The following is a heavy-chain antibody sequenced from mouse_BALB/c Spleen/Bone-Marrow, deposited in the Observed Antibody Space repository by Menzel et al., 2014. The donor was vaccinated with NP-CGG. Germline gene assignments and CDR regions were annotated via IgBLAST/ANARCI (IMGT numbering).Heavy chain of an antibody. D-gene: IGHD1-1*01. V-gene: IGHV14-3*02. CDR2: IDPSNGNT. Sequence: EVQLQQSGAELVKPGASVKLSCTASGFNIKDTYMHWVRQRPEQGLEWIGRIDPSNGNTKYDPKFQGQATITADTSSNTAYLQLSSLTSEDTAVYYCARYSYGSRGYYFDYWGQGTTLTGSS. CDR1: GFNIKDTY. CDR3: ARYSYGSRGYYFDY. J-gene: IGHJ2*01.